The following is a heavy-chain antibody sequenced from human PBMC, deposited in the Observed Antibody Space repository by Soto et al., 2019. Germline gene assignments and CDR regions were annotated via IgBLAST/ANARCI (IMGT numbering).Heavy chain of an antibody. D-gene: IGHD6-13*01. J-gene: IGHJ3*02. V-gene: IGHV4-4*07. CDR2: IYTSGST. CDR3: ARDSKAAASTPPWGDAFDI. Sequence: PSETLSLTCTVSGGSISSYYWSWIRQPAGKGLEWIGRIYTSGSTNYNPSLKSRVTMSVDTSKNQFSLKLSSVTAADTAVYYCARDSKAAASTPPWGDAFDIWGQGTMVTVSS. CDR1: GGSISSYY.